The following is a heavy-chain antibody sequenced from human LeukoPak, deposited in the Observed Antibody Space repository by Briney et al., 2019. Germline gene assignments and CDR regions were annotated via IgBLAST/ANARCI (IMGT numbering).Heavy chain of an antibody. D-gene: IGHD3-22*01. CDR2: IIPIFDTA. CDR3: AAQTSYDSSGLDY. Sequence: SVKVSCKASGGTSSSYAISWVRQAPGQGLEWMGRIIPIFDTANYAQKFQGRVTITADKSTSTAYMELSSLRSEDTAVYYCAAQTSYDSSGLDYWGQGTLVTVSS. CDR1: GGTSSSYA. J-gene: IGHJ4*02. V-gene: IGHV1-69*06.